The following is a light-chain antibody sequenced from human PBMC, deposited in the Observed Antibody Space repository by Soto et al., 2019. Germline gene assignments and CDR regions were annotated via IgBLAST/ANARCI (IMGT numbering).Light chain of an antibody. CDR2: QDT. CDR1: NLGDKY. V-gene: IGLV3-1*01. CDR3: QAWDSSTYV. J-gene: IGLJ7*01. Sequence: SYELTQPPSVSVSPGQTASITCSGENLGDKYACWYQQKPGQSPVLVIYQDTKRPSGIPERFSGSNSGNTATLTISGTQAMDEADYYCQAWDSSTYVFGAGTQLTVL.